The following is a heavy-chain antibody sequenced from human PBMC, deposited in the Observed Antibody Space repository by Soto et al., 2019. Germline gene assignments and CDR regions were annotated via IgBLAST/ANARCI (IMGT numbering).Heavy chain of an antibody. CDR3: ARVSQGRYYYYYAMDV. Sequence: GGSLRLSCAASGFTFSSYSVTWVRQAPGKGLEWVSSSSSSGSYIYYADSVKGRFTISRDNAKNSLYLQMNSLRAEDTAVYYCARVSQGRYYYYYAMDVWGQGTTVTVSS. CDR2: SSSSGSYI. CDR1: GFTFSSYS. J-gene: IGHJ6*02. V-gene: IGHV3-21*01. D-gene: IGHD2-15*01.